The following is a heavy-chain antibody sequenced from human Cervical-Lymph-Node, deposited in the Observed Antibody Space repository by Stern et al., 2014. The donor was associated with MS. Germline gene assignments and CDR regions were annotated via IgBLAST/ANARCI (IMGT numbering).Heavy chain of an antibody. CDR1: GDSISSYTHY. CDR2: VYYGGPT. J-gene: IGHJ4*02. V-gene: IGHV4-39*01. D-gene: IGHD2-8*02. Sequence: QLQLQESGPGLVKPSETLSLTCAVSGDSISSYTHYWAWIRQPPGKGLEWIGIVYYGGPTDYTPPRKGPFTIPVATSKNHFSRGLNSVTAADTAVYYCAKHACTGAACPFDLWGQGTLVTVSS. CDR3: AKHACTGAACPFDL.